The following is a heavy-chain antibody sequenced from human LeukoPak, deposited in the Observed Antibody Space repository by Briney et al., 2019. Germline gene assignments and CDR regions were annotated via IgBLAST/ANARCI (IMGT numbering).Heavy chain of an antibody. J-gene: IGHJ5*02. CDR1: GGSISSYY. CDR2: IYYSGST. D-gene: IGHD5-18*01. CDR3: ARGQGYSYGYEWFDP. Sequence: SETLSLTRTLSGGSISSYYWSWIRPPPGKGLEWIGYIYYSGSTNYNPSLTSRVTISVDTSKNQFSLKLSSVTAADTAVYYCARGQGYSYGYEWFDPWGQGTLVTVSS. V-gene: IGHV4-59*01.